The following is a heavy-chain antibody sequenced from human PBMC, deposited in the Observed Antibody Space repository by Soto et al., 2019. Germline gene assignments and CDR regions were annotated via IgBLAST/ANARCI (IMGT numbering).Heavy chain of an antibody. CDR2: IWYDGSNK. D-gene: IGHD3-22*01. Sequence: GGSLRLSCAASGFTFSSYGMHWVRQSPGKGLEWVAVIWYDGSNKYYADSVKGRFTISRDNSKNTLYLQMNSLRAEDTAVYYCARDSPSQRHKGYYDSSGYYYWGQGTLVTVSS. CDR3: ARDSPSQRHKGYYDSSGYYY. V-gene: IGHV3-33*01. J-gene: IGHJ4*02. CDR1: GFTFSSYG.